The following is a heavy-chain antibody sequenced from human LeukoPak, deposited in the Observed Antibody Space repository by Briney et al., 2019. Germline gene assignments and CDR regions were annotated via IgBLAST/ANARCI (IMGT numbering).Heavy chain of an antibody. V-gene: IGHV3-23*01. Sequence: PGGSLRLSCAASGFTFSSYAMHWVRQAPGKGLEWVSAISGSGGSTYYADSVKGRFTISRDNSKNTLYLQMNSLRAEDTAVYYCAKFGSYYLYFDYWGQGTLVTVSS. CDR2: ISGSGGST. D-gene: IGHD1-26*01. CDR1: GFTFSSYA. J-gene: IGHJ4*02. CDR3: AKFGSYYLYFDY.